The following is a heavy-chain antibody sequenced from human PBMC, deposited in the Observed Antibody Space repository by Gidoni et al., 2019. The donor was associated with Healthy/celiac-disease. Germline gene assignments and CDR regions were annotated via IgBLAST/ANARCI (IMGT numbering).Heavy chain of an antibody. J-gene: IGHJ4*02. D-gene: IGHD3-10*01. CDR1: GFTFSSYG. CDR2: IGYDGSNK. Sequence: QVQLVASGGGVVQPGRSLRLSCSASGFTFSSYGMHWVRQAPGKGLEWVAVIGYDGSNKYYADSVKGRFTISRDNSKNTLYLQMNSLRAEDTAVYYCAREWVVRGVIRAPGYWGQGTLVTVSS. V-gene: IGHV3-33*01. CDR3: AREWVVRGVIRAPGY.